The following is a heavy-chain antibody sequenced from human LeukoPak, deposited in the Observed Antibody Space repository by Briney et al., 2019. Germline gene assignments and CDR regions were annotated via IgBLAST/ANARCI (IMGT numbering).Heavy chain of an antibody. J-gene: IGHJ5*02. Sequence: PETLSLTCAVYGGSFSGYYWSCIRQPPGKGLEWIGEINHSGSTNYNPSPKSRVTISVDTSKNQFSLKLSSVTAADTAVYYCSREGGIATAIVWFDPWGQGTLVTVSS. CDR3: SREGGIATAIVWFDP. V-gene: IGHV4-34*01. CDR2: INHSGST. D-gene: IGHD6-13*01. CDR1: GGSFSGYY.